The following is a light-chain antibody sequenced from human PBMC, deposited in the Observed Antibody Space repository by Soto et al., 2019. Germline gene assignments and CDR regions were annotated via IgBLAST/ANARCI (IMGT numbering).Light chain of an antibody. J-gene: IGKJ1*01. V-gene: IGKV4-1*01. Sequence: DIVMTQSPNSLAVTLGERATINCKSSQSVLYSSNNKKYLAWYQQKPGQPPKLLIYWASARESGVPDRFSGSGSGTDFTLTISSLQAEDVALYYSQQYYSTPPTFGQGTKVEIK. CDR3: QQYYSTPPT. CDR2: WAS. CDR1: QSVLYSSNNKKY.